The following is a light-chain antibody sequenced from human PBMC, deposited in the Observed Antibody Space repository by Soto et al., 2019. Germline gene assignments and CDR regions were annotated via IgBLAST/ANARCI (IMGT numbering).Light chain of an antibody. Sequence: EIVMTQSPATLSVSPGERATLSCRASQSVSSNLAWYQQKPGQAPRLLIYAVSTRATGIPARFSGSGSGIEFTLTISSLQSEDFAVYYCQQYNNWPLTFGGGTKVDIK. CDR3: QQYNNWPLT. J-gene: IGKJ4*01. V-gene: IGKV3-15*01. CDR1: QSVSSN. CDR2: AVS.